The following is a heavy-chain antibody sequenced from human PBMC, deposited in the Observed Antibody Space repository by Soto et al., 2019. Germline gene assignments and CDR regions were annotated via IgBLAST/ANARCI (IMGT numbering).Heavy chain of an antibody. V-gene: IGHV1-69*12. D-gene: IGHD6-13*01. CDR2: IIPIFGTA. Sequence: QVQLVQSGAEVKKPGSSVKVSCKASGGTFSSYAISWVRQAPGRGLEWMGGIIPIFGTANYAQKFQGRVTITADESTSTAYMELSSLRSEDTAVYYCARGYSSSWAYYFDYWGQGTLVTVSS. CDR3: ARGYSSSWAYYFDY. CDR1: GGTFSSYA. J-gene: IGHJ4*02.